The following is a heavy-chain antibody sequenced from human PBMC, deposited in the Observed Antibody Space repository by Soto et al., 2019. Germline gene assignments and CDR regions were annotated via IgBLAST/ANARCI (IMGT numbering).Heavy chain of an antibody. CDR2: INHSGST. CDR3: ARGAGSGYYYYYGMDV. D-gene: IGHD2-15*01. Sequence: SETLSLTCAVYGGSFSGYYWSWIRQPPGKGLEWIGEINHSGSTNYNPSLKSRVTISVDTSKNQFSLKLSSVTAADTAVYYCARGAGSGYYYYYGMDVWGQGTTVTVSS. CDR1: GGSFSGYY. J-gene: IGHJ6*02. V-gene: IGHV4-34*01.